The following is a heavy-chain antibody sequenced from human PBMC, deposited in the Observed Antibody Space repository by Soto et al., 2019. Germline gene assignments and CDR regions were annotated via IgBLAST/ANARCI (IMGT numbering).Heavy chain of an antibody. V-gene: IGHV3-48*01. CDR2: ISFSGNTI. CDR3: VRDLGAYEIGPFDC. CDR1: EFTFNAYS. D-gene: IGHD2-21*01. J-gene: IGHJ4*02. Sequence: EVQLVESGGDLVQPGGSLRLSCAVSEFTFNAYSMNWVRQAPGKGLEWVSYISFSGNTIHYADSVKGRFTISRDDAKNSLYLQMNNLRAEDTAVYYCVRDLGAYEIGPFDCWGQGTLVTVSS.